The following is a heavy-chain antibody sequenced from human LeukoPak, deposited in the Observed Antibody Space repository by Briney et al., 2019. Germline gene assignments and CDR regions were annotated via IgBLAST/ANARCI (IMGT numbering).Heavy chain of an antibody. CDR2: INPNSGGT. CDR3: ARSRTGSGFLFDY. CDR1: GYTFTGYY. J-gene: IGHJ4*02. V-gene: IGHV1-2*02. Sequence: ASVKVSCKASGYTFTGYYMHWVRQAPGQGLEWMGWINPNSGGTNYAQKFQGRVAMTRDTSISTAYMELSRLRSDDTAVYYCARSRTGSGFLFDYWGQGTLVTVSS. D-gene: IGHD3-10*01.